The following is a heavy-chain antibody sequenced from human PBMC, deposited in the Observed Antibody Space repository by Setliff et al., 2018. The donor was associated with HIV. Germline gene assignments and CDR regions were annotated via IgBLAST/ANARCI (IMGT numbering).Heavy chain of an antibody. D-gene: IGHD3-22*01. CDR3: ARVQEPSYYDSSGYGNFDS. V-gene: IGHV3-23*01. CDR1: GFTFNNHA. J-gene: IGHJ4*01. CDR2: ISGSGSRP. Sequence: QPGGSLRLSCAASGFTFNNHAINWVRQPLGKGLQWVSGISGSGSRPFYADSVVARFTISRDNSKNTVYLHMNNLRAEDTALYYCARVQEPSYYDSSGYGNFDSWGHGTLVTVSS.